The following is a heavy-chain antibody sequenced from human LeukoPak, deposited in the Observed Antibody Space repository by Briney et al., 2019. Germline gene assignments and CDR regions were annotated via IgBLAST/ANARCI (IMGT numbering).Heavy chain of an antibody. V-gene: IGHV1-24*01. Sequence: ASVKVSCKVSGYTLTELSMHWVRQAPGKGLEWMGGFDPEDGETIYAQKFQGRVTMTEDTSTDTAYMELSSLRSEDTAVYYCARHSSNGDYFDYWGQGTLVTVSS. D-gene: IGHD6-25*01. CDR2: FDPEDGET. J-gene: IGHJ4*02. CDR1: GYTLTELS. CDR3: ARHSSNGDYFDY.